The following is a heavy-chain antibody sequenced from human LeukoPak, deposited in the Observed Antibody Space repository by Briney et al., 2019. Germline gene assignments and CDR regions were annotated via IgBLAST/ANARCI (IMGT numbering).Heavy chain of an antibody. J-gene: IGHJ4*02. V-gene: IGHV3-69-1*02. D-gene: IGHD1-1*01. CDR1: GFSISGRD. CDR2: IGSGAKM. CDR3: ATTVWTGQFPDYFDV. Sequence: GGSLRLSCTVSGFSISGRDMTWGRQAPGKGLEWVSSIGSGAKMFYTDSVKGRFTVSRDTSKNTLFLQMSSLRAEDTAVYYCATTVWTGQFPDYFDVWGQGALVTVSS.